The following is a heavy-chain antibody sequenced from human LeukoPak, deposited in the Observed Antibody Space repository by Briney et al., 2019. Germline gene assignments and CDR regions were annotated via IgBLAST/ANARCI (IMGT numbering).Heavy chain of an antibody. D-gene: IGHD3-3*01. V-gene: IGHV3-23*01. CDR3: ATSSLRNTILDY. J-gene: IGHJ4*02. CDR1: GFTFSSYA. Sequence: GGPLRLSCAASGFTFSSYAMSWVRQAPGKGLEWVSAISGSGGSTYYADSVKGRFTISRDNSKNTLYLQMNSLRAEDTAVYYCATSSLRNTILDYWGQGTLVTVSS. CDR2: ISGSGGST.